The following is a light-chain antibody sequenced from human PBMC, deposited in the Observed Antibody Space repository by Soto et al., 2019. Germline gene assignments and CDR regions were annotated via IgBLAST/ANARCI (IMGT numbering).Light chain of an antibody. Sequence: EIVLTQSPGTLSLSPGERATLSCRASQSVSSSYLAWYQQKPGQAPRLLIYGASSRATGIPDRFSGSGSGTDFTLTISRLEPEDFAVYYCQQYGSSPRTFSHGTKVDIK. V-gene: IGKV3-20*01. J-gene: IGKJ1*01. CDR1: QSVSSSY. CDR3: QQYGSSPRT. CDR2: GAS.